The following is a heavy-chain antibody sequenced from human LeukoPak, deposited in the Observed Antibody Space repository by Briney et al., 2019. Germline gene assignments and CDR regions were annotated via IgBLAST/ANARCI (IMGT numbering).Heavy chain of an antibody. Sequence: SETLSLTCTVSGVSISSYYWTWIRQPPGKRLEWIGYISYSGGTNYNPSLKSRVTISVDTSKNQFSLKLSSVTAADAAVYYCARGHSSSWYYFDYWGQGTLVSVSS. V-gene: IGHV4-59*01. CDR3: ARGHSSSWYYFDY. CDR2: ISYSGGT. D-gene: IGHD6-13*01. J-gene: IGHJ4*02. CDR1: GVSISSYY.